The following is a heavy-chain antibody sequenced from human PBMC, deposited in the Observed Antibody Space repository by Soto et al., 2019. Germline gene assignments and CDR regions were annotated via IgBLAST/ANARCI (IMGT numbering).Heavy chain of an antibody. CDR3: AREKPYSSSWYHDY. CDR1: GGSFSGYY. Sequence: QVQLQQWGAGLLKPSETLSLTCAVYGGSFSGYYWSWIRQPPGKGLEWIGEINHSGSTNYNPSLNSRVTIXVXTXQNQFSLKLSSVTAADTAVYYCAREKPYSSSWYHDYWGQGTLVTVSS. V-gene: IGHV4-34*01. J-gene: IGHJ4*02. D-gene: IGHD6-13*01. CDR2: INHSGST.